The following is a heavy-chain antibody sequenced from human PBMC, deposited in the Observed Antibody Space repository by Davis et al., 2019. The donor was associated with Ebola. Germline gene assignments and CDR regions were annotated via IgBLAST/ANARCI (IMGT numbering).Heavy chain of an antibody. CDR3: ARITHLGYCSGGSCYEAGYFDY. D-gene: IGHD2-15*01. V-gene: IGHV4-30-4*01. Sequence: MPSETLSLTCTVSGGSISSGDYYWSWIRQPPGKGLEWIGYIYYSGSTYYNPSLKSRVTISVDTSKNQFSLKLSSVTAADTAVYYCARITHLGYCSGGSCYEAGYFDYWGQGTLVTVSS. CDR2: IYYSGST. CDR1: GGSISSGDYY. J-gene: IGHJ4*02.